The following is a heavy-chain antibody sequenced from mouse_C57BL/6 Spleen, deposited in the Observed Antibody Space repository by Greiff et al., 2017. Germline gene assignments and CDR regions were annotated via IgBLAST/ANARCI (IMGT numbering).Heavy chain of an antibody. CDR2: IYPGSGST. D-gene: IGHD1-1*01. CDR1: GYTFTSYW. Sequence: QVQLQQPGAELVKPGASVKMSCKASGYTFTSYWITWVKQRPGQGLEWIGDIYPGSGSTNYNEKFKSKATLTVDTSSSTAYMQLSSLTSEDSAVYYCARWGTVLYYFDYWGQGTTLTVSS. V-gene: IGHV1-55*01. J-gene: IGHJ2*01. CDR3: ARWGTVLYYFDY.